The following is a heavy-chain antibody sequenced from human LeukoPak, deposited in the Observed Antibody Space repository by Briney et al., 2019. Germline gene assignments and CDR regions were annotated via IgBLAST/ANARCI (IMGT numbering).Heavy chain of an antibody. Sequence: GGSLRLSCAGSGFPFSSSAMGWVRQAPGKGLEWVSSITGSGDSTYYADSVKGRFTISRDNSKNTLYLQMNSLRAEDTAVYYCADSNYWYPVDYWGQGTLVTVSS. J-gene: IGHJ4*02. CDR1: GFPFSSSA. CDR2: ITGSGDST. V-gene: IGHV3-23*01. D-gene: IGHD4-11*01. CDR3: ADSNYWYPVDY.